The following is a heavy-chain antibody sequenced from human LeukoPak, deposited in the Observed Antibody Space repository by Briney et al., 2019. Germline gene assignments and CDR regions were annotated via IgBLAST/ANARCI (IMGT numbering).Heavy chain of an antibody. D-gene: IGHD2-2*01. CDR3: ASRDFTSWTRKFDY. CDR2: ISGSGSST. J-gene: IGHJ4*02. CDR1: GFTFNKYA. V-gene: IGHV3-23*01. Sequence: GGSLRLSCEASGFTFNKYAMNWVRQAPGKGLEWVSGISGSGSSTYYADSVKGRFTISRDNSKNTLYLQMSSLRAEDTAIYYCASRDFTSWTRKFDYWGQGTLVTVSS.